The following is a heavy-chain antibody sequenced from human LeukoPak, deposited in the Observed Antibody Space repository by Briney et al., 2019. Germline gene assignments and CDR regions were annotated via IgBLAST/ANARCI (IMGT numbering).Heavy chain of an antibody. CDR1: GFTFSSYS. CDR2: ISTSSSYI. Sequence: GGSLRLSCAASGFTFSSYSLNWVRQAPGKGLEWVSFISTSSSYIYYADSVKGRFTISRDNARNSLYLQMNSLRAEDTAVYYCAKGARSSSGYTTDWGQGILVTVSS. V-gene: IGHV3-21*01. D-gene: IGHD3-22*01. J-gene: IGHJ4*02. CDR3: AKGARSSSGYTTD.